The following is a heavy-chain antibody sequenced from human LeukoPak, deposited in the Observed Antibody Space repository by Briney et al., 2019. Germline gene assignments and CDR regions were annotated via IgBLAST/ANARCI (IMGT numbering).Heavy chain of an antibody. CDR2: ISWNSGTL. D-gene: IGHD3-10*01. V-gene: IGHV3-9*01. Sequence: GGSLRLSCAASGFRFDDYAMHWVRQAPGKGLEWVSGISWNSGTLAYADSVKGRFTISRDNAKNSLYLQMDSLTAEDTALYYCARDPYYYNSGSFAAFDIWGQGTMVTVSS. J-gene: IGHJ3*02. CDR3: ARDPYYYNSGSFAAFDI. CDR1: GFRFDDYA.